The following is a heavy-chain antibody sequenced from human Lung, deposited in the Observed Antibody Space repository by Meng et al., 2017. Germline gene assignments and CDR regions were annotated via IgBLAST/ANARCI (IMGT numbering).Heavy chain of an antibody. J-gene: IGHJ4*02. Sequence: KLSVTLPPACVCSFAPSSASYWSWLRQPPGKGLEWIGEIQHSGSNNSTPSPESQATISVDTAQNHLSLKLSSVTASDSAVYYCARGPTTMAHDFDYWGQGTLVTVSS. CDR1: FAPSSASY. D-gene: IGHD4-11*01. V-gene: IGHV4-34*01. CDR2: IQHSGSN. CDR3: ARGPTTMAHDFDY.